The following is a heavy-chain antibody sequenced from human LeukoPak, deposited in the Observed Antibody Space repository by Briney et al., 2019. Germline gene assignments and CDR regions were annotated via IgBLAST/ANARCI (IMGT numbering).Heavy chain of an antibody. CDR1: GYTLTELS. CDR3: ATSPAEQYYGWGRVKSMDV. D-gene: IGHD3-10*01. CDR2: FDPEDGET. V-gene: IGHV1-24*01. Sequence: ASVTVSCKVSGYTLTELSMHWVRQAPGKGLEWMGGFDPEDGETIYAQKFQGRVTMTEDTSTDTAYMELSSLRSEDTAVYYCATSPAEQYYGWGRVKSMDVWGQGTTVTVSS. J-gene: IGHJ6*02.